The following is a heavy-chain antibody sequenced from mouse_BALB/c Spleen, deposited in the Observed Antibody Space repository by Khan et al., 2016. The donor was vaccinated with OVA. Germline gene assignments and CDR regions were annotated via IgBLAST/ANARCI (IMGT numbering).Heavy chain of an antibody. J-gene: IGHJ2*01. CDR3: ARRGLRWDFDY. D-gene: IGHD1-1*01. CDR1: GYTFINYW. V-gene: IGHV1-7*01. Sequence: QIQLVQSGAELAKPGASVKMSCKASGYTFINYWILWVKQRPGQGLEWIGYINPSTGYTEYNQKFKDKATLTADKSSSTAYMQLSSLTSEDSAVYYCARRGLRWDFDYWVQGTTLTVSS. CDR2: INPSTGYT.